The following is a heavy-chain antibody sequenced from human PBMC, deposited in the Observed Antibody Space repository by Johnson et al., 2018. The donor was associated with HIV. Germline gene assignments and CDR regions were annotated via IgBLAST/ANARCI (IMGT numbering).Heavy chain of an antibody. CDR3: AKDPYGGPDCPGAFDI. D-gene: IGHD4-23*01. CDR1: GFTFSNFA. Sequence: VRLVESGGGLVQPGGSLRLSCAASGFTFSNFAMSWVRQAPGKGLEWVSGISGSGGSTYYAASVKGRFSISRDNSKNTLYLQMNSLRAEDTALYYCAKDPYGGPDCPGAFDIWGQGTMVTVSS. J-gene: IGHJ3*02. V-gene: IGHV3-23*04. CDR2: ISGSGGST.